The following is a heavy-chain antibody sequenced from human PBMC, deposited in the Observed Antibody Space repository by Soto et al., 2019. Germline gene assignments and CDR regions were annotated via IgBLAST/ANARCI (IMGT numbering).Heavy chain of an antibody. CDR3: ARTWNKVGAAFAVGYFDF. J-gene: IGHJ4*02. CDR1: GVPVSSGSNH. D-gene: IGHD1-26*01. CDR2: ISHSGNT. V-gene: IGHV4-61*01. Sequence: SETLSLTCTVSGVPVSSGSNHWSWIRQPPGKGLEWIGYISHSGNTDYSSSLESRAIISIDTSNNQFSLKLSRLRSDDTAVYYCARTWNKVGAAFAVGYFDFWGLGTLVTVSS.